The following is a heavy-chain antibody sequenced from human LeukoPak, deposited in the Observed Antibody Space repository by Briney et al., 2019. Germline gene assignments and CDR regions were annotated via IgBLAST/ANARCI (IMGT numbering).Heavy chain of an antibody. CDR3: AKDRGVVVPAAKVLYYYYGMDV. D-gene: IGHD2-2*01. V-gene: IGHV3-23*01. CDR1: GFTFSSYA. Sequence: PGGSLRLSCAASGFTFSSYAMSWVRQAPGKGLEWVSAISGSGGSTYYADSVKGRFTISRDNSKNTLYLQMNSLRAEDTAVYYCAKDRGVVVPAAKVLYYYYGMDVWGQGNTVTVSS. CDR2: ISGSGGST. J-gene: IGHJ6*02.